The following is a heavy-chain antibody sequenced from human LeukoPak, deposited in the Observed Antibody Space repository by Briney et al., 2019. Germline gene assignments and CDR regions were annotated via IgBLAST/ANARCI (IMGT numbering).Heavy chain of an antibody. J-gene: IGHJ4*02. CDR2: IYQTTT. CDR1: GDSMSSYF. CDR3: ARGTVEEGLDY. V-gene: IGHV4-59*12. Sequence: PSETLSLTCTVSGDSMSSYFWTWVRQFPGKGLEWVGYIYQTTTTYNPSFKSRVTISVDTSKNQFSLKLSSVTAADTAVYYCARGTVEEGLDYWGQGTLVTVSS. D-gene: IGHD3-16*01.